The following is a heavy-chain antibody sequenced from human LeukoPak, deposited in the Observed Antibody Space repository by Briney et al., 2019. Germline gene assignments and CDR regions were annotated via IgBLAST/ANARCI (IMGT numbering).Heavy chain of an antibody. CDR1: CASISSSSYD. J-gene: IGHJ6*03. Sequence: SPTLSLTRTVACASISSSSYDCGWIRQPPWKGLEWIVSIYYSGSTYYNAALKSRVTISVDTSKNQFSLKLSSVTAADTAVYYCARDGYSSGWYPTYYYYYYYMDVWGKGTTVTISS. D-gene: IGHD6-19*01. CDR2: IYYSGST. CDR3: ARDGYSSGWYPTYYYYYYYMDV. V-gene: IGHV4-39*07.